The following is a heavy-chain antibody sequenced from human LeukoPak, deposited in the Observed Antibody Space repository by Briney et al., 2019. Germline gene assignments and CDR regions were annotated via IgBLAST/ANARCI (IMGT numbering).Heavy chain of an antibody. CDR2: INRNGGST. CDR3: ARDRIAARPCDY. V-gene: IGHV3-20*04. J-gene: IGHJ4*02. D-gene: IGHD6-6*01. CDR1: GFTFDDYG. Sequence: GGSLRLSCAASGFTFDDYGMSWVRQAPGKGLEWVSGINRNGGSTGYADSVKGRFTISRDNAKNSLYLQMNSLRAEDTALYYCARDRIAARPCDYWGQGTLVTVSS.